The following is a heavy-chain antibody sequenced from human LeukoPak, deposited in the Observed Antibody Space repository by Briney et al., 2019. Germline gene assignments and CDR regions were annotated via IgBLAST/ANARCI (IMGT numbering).Heavy chain of an antibody. J-gene: IGHJ4*02. V-gene: IGHV3-23*01. D-gene: IGHD6-25*01. CDR1: GVDFRIYS. Sequence: PGGSLRLSCAASGVDFRIYSISWVRQAPGKGLEWVSSISGAGGGTYFADSVKGRFTISRDNSKNTLYLQMNSLRAEDTAVYYCARVSGPFLDYWGQGTLVTVSS. CDR2: ISGAGGGT. CDR3: ARVSGPFLDY.